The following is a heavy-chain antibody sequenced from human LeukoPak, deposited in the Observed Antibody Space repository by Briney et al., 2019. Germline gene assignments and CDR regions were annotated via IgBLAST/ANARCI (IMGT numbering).Heavy chain of an antibody. V-gene: IGHV1-2*02. CDR1: GYTFTGYY. J-gene: IGHJ6*03. CDR2: INPNSGGT. CDR3: AREIGGYDSSGSDYYYYYMDV. Sequence: ASVKVSCKASGYTFTGYYMHWVRQAPGQGLEWMGWINPNSGGTNYAQKFQGRVTMTRDTSISTAYMELSRLRSDDTAVYYCAREIGGYDSSGSDYYYYYMDVWGKGTTVTVSS. D-gene: IGHD3-22*01.